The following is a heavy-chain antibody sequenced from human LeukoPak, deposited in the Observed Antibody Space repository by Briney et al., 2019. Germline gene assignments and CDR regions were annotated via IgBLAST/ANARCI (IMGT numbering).Heavy chain of an antibody. CDR2: ISSSSSYI. V-gene: IGHV3-21*04. Sequence: GGSLRLSCAASGFTFSSYSMNWVRQAPGKGLEWVSSISSSSSYIYYADSVKGRFTISRDNSKNTLYLQMNSLRAEDTAVYYCAKAGRSGWYPGWPFDIWGQGTMVTVSS. J-gene: IGHJ3*02. D-gene: IGHD6-19*01. CDR1: GFTFSSYS. CDR3: AKAGRSGWYPGWPFDI.